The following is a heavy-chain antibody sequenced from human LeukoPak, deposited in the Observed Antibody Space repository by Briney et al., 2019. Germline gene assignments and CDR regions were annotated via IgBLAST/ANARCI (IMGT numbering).Heavy chain of an antibody. V-gene: IGHV3-7*01. D-gene: IGHD3-3*01. J-gene: IGHJ4*02. CDR1: GFTFGSYW. Sequence: PGGSLRLSCAASGFTFGSYWMSWVRQAPGKGLEWVANIKQDGSEKYYVDSVKGRFTISRDNAKNSLYLQMNSLRAEDTAVYYCAREYAVIIPVFGYWGQGTLVTVSS. CDR3: AREYAVIIPVFGY. CDR2: IKQDGSEK.